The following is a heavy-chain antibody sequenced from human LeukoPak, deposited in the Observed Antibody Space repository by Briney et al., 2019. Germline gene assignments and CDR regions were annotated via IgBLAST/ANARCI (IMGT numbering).Heavy chain of an antibody. Sequence: GGSLRLSCAASGFTFSSYAMSWVRQAPGKGLEWVSAISGSGGSTYYADSVKGRFTISRDNSKNTLYLQMNSLSAEDTAVYYCAKHYYDSSSPHAFDIWGQGTMVTVSS. V-gene: IGHV3-23*01. CDR3: AKHYYDSSSPHAFDI. J-gene: IGHJ3*02. CDR2: ISGSGGST. CDR1: GFTFSSYA. D-gene: IGHD3-22*01.